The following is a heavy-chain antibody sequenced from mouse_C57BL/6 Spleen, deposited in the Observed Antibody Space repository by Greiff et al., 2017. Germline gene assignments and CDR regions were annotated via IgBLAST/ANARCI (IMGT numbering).Heavy chain of an antibody. CDR2: ISGGGGNT. CDR1: GFTFSSYT. V-gene: IGHV5-9*04. Sequence: EVKLVESGGGLVKPGGSLKLSCAASGFTFSSYTMSWVRQTPEKRLEWVATISGGGGNTYYPDSVKGRFTISRDNAKNTLYLQMRSLRSEDTAVYYCARGEYYVDYWGQGTTLTVSS. CDR3: ARGEYYVDY. J-gene: IGHJ2*01.